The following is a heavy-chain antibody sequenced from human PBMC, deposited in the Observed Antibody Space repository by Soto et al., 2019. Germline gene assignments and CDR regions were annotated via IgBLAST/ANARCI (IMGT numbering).Heavy chain of an antibody. CDR2: IYYTGST. J-gene: IGHJ5*02. V-gene: IGHV4-59*08. CDR1: GGSMNSYY. D-gene: IGHD3-22*01. Sequence: SETLSLTCTVSGGSMNSYYWTWIRQPPGKGPEWIGYIYYTGSTTYNPSLRRRVAITLDTSKKQFSLRLTSVTAADTAVYYCARAWDHDDGSGYFRWFDPWGQGTLVTVS. CDR3: ARAWDHDDGSGYFRWFDP.